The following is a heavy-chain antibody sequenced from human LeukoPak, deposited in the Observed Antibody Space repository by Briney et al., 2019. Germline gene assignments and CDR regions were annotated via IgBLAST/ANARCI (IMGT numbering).Heavy chain of an antibody. CDR2: ISYDGGDK. CDR1: GFSFNNYA. J-gene: IGHJ4*02. D-gene: IGHD3-10*01. V-gene: IGHV3-30*18. CDR3: VKEGVEYRYSYGDY. Sequence: GKSLRLSCAASGFSFNNYAMYWVRQAPGKGLEWVALISYDGGDKYYAESMKGRITISRDNAENTLYLQMNNLRPDDTAFYFCVKEGVEYRYSYGDYWGQGTLVTVSS.